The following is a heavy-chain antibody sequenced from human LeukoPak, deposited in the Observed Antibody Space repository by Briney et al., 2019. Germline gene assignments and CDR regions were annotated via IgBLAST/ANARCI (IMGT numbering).Heavy chain of an antibody. CDR2: IDHVGRT. V-gene: IGHV4-34*01. CDR1: AESLSGYN. D-gene: IGHD2-2*01. Sequence: SETLSLTCAVYAESLSGYNWNWIRQPPGKGLEGIGEIDHVGRTNYNPSLKSRVGISIDTSKKEFSLKMTSVTAAATAVYFCARPQHCSATTCSGPLRYWGQGNLVLVSS. J-gene: IGHJ4*03. CDR3: ARPQHCSATTCSGPLRY.